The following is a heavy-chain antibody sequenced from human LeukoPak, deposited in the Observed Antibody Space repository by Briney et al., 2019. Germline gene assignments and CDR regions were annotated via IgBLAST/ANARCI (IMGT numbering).Heavy chain of an antibody. CDR2: ISYDGSNK. D-gene: IGHD3-10*01. CDR1: GFTFSSYG. CDR3: AKDWFGGHWFDP. Sequence: PGGSLRLSCAASGFTFSSYGMHWVRQAPGKGLEWVAVISYDGSNKYYADSVKGRFTISRDNSKNTLYLQMNSLRAEDTAVYYCAKDWFGGHWFDPWGQGTLVTVSS. V-gene: IGHV3-30*18. J-gene: IGHJ5*02.